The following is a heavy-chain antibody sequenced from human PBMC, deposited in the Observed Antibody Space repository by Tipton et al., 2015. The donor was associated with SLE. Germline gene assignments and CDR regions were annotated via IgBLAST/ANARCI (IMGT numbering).Heavy chain of an antibody. CDR2: IRYDGSNK. V-gene: IGHV3-30*02. Sequence: QVQLVQSGGGAVQPGGSLRLSCAASGFTFSSYGMHWVRQAPGKGLEWVAFIRYDGSNKYYADSVKGRFTISRDNSKNTLYLQMNSLRAEDTAVYYCAKDRDLYSGYSSGWFDPWGQGTLVTVSS. D-gene: IGHD6-19*01. J-gene: IGHJ5*02. CDR1: GFTFSSYG. CDR3: AKDRDLYSGYSSGWFDP.